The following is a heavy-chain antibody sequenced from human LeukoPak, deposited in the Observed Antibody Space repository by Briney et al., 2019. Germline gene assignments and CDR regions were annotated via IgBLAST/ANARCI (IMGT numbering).Heavy chain of an antibody. CDR2: INHSGST. CDR1: GGSFSGYY. V-gene: IGHV4-34*01. Sequence: SETLSLTCAVYGGSFSGYYWSWIRQPPGKGLEWIGEINHSGSTNYNPSLKSRVTISVDTSKNQFSLKLSSVTAADTAVYYCASTKHSSSWYAPLDYWGQGTLVTVSS. CDR3: ASTKHSSSWYAPLDY. J-gene: IGHJ4*02. D-gene: IGHD6-13*01.